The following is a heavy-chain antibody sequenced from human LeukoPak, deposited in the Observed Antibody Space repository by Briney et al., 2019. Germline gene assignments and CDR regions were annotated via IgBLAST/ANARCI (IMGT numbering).Heavy chain of an antibody. CDR3: ARVFLPPDYDFWSGHYHGAFDI. V-gene: IGHV4-30-2*01. CDR2: IYHSGST. Sequence: ASQTLSLTCAVSGGSISSGGYSWSWIRQPPGKGLEWIGYIYHSGSTYYNPSLKSRVTISVDTSKNQFSLKLSSVTAADTAVYYCARVFLPPDYDFWSGHYHGAFDIWGQGTMVTVSS. D-gene: IGHD3-3*01. CDR1: GGSISSGGYS. J-gene: IGHJ3*02.